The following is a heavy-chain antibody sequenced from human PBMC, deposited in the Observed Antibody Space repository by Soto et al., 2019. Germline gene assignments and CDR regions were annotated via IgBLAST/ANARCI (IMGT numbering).Heavy chain of an antibody. D-gene: IGHD2-2*01. CDR1: GFTFSSYA. J-gene: IGHJ3*02. CDR2: ISGSGGST. Sequence: PGGSLRLSCAASGFTFSSYAMSWVRQAPGKGLEWVSAISGSGGSTYYADSVKGRFTISRDNSKNTLYLQMNSLRAEDTAVYYCANVVGLRDIVVVPAAANDAFDIWGQGTMVTVSS. CDR3: ANVVGLRDIVVVPAAANDAFDI. V-gene: IGHV3-23*01.